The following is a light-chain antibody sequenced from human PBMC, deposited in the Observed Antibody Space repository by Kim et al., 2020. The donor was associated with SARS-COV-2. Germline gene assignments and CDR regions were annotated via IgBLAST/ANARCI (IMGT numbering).Light chain of an antibody. V-gene: IGKV1-5*03. CDR3: QHYNSN. CDR1: QSVDGS. J-gene: IGKJ3*01. Sequence: DIRMTQSPSTLSASIGDRVTITCRASQSVDGSLAWYQQKPGKAPKFLIYQASTLNSGVPSRFSGGGSGTEFTLTISSLQPDDFATYYCQHYNSNFGPGTKVDIK. CDR2: QAS.